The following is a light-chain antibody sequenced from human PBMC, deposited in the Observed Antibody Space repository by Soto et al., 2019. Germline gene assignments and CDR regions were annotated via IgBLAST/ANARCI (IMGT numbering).Light chain of an antibody. V-gene: IGLV4-69*01. Sequence: QLVLTQSPSASASLGASVKLTCTLSTGHSHYAVAWHQQQAEKGPRFLMKLNNDDSHYRGDGIPDRFSGSSSGTERYLTISSLQSDDEADYFCQTWGTGINWVFGAGTKLTVL. CDR1: TGHSHYA. CDR2: LNNDDSH. CDR3: QTWGTGINWV. J-gene: IGLJ3*02.